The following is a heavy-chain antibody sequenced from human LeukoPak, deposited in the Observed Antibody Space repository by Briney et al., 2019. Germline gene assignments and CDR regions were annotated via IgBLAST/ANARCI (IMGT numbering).Heavy chain of an antibody. CDR3: ARGDKSLSYFDY. CDR1: GGSISSYY. CDR2: IYYSGST. J-gene: IGHJ4*02. V-gene: IGHV4-59*12. Sequence: SETLSLTCTASGGSISSYYWSWIRQPPGKGLEWIGYIYYSGSTNYNPSLKSRVTISVDTSKNQFSLKLSPVTAADTAAYYCARGDKSLSYFDYWGQGTLVTVSS. D-gene: IGHD2-15*01.